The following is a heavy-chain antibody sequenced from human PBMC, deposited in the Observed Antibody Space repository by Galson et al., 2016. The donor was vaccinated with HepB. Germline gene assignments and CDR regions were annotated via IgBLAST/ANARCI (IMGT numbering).Heavy chain of an antibody. CDR2: INTDGSST. CDR3: ARGGSRPIDY. Sequence: SLRLSCAASGFTFSNYWMHWVRQAPGKGLVWVSRINTDGSSTSYADSVKGRFTITRDNAKNTLYLQMNSLRAEDTAVYYCARGGSRPIDYWGQGTLVTVSS. V-gene: IGHV3-74*01. D-gene: IGHD1-26*01. J-gene: IGHJ4*02. CDR1: GFTFSNYW.